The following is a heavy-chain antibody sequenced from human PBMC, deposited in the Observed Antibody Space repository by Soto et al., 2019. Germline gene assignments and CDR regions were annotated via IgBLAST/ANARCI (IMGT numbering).Heavy chain of an antibody. V-gene: IGHV1-46*01. CDR1: GYTFTSYY. D-gene: IGHD3-16*01. J-gene: IGHJ5*02. Sequence: QVQLVQSGAEVKKPGASVKVSCKASGYTFTSYYMHWVRQAPGQGLEWMGIINPSGGSTSYAQKFQGRVTMTRDTSTSTVYMELSSLRSEDTAVYYCASEVTWGDWFDPWGQGTLVTVSS. CDR3: ASEVTWGDWFDP. CDR2: INPSGGST.